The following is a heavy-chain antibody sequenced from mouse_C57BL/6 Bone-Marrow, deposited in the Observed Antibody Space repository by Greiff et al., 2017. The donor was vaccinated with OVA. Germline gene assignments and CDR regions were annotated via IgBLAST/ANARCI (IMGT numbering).Heavy chain of an antibody. Sequence: VQRVESGPELVKPGASVKLSCKASGYTFTSYDINWVKQRPGQGLEWIGWLYPTDGSTKYNEQFKGKATLTVDTASSTAYMELHSLTSEDSAVYFCAGGYLPFDYWGQGTTLTVSS. V-gene: IGHV1-85*01. J-gene: IGHJ2*01. CDR1: GYTFTSYD. D-gene: IGHD2-3*01. CDR3: AGGYLPFDY. CDR2: LYPTDGST.